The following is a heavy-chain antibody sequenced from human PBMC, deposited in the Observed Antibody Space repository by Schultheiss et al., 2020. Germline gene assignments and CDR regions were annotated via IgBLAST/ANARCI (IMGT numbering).Heavy chain of an antibody. V-gene: IGHV4-59*12. Sequence: SETLSLTCAVYGGSFSGYYWSWIRQHPGKGLEWIGYIYYSGSTYYNPSLKSRVTISVDTSKNQFSLKVTSVTAADTAVYYCARDPLSNWFDPWGQGTLVTVYS. CDR1: GGSFSGYY. CDR3: ARDPLSNWFDP. CDR2: IYYSGST. J-gene: IGHJ5*02.